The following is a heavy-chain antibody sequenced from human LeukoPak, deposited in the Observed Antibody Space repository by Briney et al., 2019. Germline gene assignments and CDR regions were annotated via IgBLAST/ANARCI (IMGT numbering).Heavy chain of an antibody. CDR3: ARLGLLRRNWFDY. CDR2: IKQDGSEK. CDR1: GFTFSSYL. D-gene: IGHD2-15*01. J-gene: IGHJ4*02. Sequence: PGGSLRLSCAASGFTFSSYLMSWVRQAPGKGLEWVANIKQDGSEKYYVDSVKGRFTISRDNAKNSLYLQMNSLRAEDTAVYYCARLGLLRRNWFDYWGQGTLVTVSS. V-gene: IGHV3-7*01.